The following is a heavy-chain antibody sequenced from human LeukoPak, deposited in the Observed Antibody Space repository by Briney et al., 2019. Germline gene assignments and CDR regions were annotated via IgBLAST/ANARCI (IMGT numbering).Heavy chain of an antibody. CDR3: ARAPPLGYYYMDV. J-gene: IGHJ6*03. CDR1: GGSISSYY. CDR2: ICYSGST. Sequence: SETLSLTCTVSGGSISSYYWSWIRQPPGKGLEWIGYICYSGSTNYNPSLKSRVTISVDTSKNQFSLKLSSVTAADTAVYYCARAPPLGYYYMDVWGKGTTVTVSS. V-gene: IGHV4-59*01.